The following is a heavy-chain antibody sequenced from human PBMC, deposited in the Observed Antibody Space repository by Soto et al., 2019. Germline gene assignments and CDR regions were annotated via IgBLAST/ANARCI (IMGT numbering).Heavy chain of an antibody. V-gene: IGHV3-30*18. CDR1: GFTFSSYG. CDR3: AKDQNDYVWGRTETMDV. D-gene: IGHD3-16*01. J-gene: IGHJ6*02. Sequence: QVQLVESGGGVVQPGRSLRLSCAASGFTFSSYGMHWVRQAPGKGLEWVAVISYDGSNKYYADSVKGRFTISRDNPKNTLYLQMNSLRAEDTAVYYCAKDQNDYVWGRTETMDVWGQGTTVTVSS. CDR2: ISYDGSNK.